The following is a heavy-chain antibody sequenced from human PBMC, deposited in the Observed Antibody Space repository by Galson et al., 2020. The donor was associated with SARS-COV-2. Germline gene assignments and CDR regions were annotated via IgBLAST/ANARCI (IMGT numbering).Heavy chain of an antibody. D-gene: IGHD1-7*01. CDR2: IRSKFDGETT. Sequence: GESLKISCAASGFTFRSAWMSWVRQAPGKGLEWIGLIRSKFDGETTHYTEPVKGRFTISRDDSVNTVFLQMNSLTTEDTAVYYCAADVPYIPGTALDYWGQGTPVTASS. V-gene: IGHV3-15*01. J-gene: IGHJ4*02. CDR3: AADVPYIPGTALDY. CDR1: GFTFRSAW.